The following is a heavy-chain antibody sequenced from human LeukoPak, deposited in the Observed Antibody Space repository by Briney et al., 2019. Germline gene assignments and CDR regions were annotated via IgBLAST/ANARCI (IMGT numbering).Heavy chain of an antibody. CDR3: AKDVRSRTSGDYYMDV. CDR2: ISGSGSST. Sequence: GGSLRLSCAASGFTFSNSAMSWVRQAPGKGLEWVSAISGSGSSTYYADSVKGRFTVSRDNSKNTLYLQMNSLRVEDTAVYYCAKDVRSRTSGDYYMDVWGKGTTVTVSS. CDR1: GFTFSNSA. V-gene: IGHV3-23*01. J-gene: IGHJ6*03. D-gene: IGHD2/OR15-2a*01.